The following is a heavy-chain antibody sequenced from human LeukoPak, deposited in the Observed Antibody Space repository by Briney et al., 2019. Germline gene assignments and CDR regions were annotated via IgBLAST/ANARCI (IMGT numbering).Heavy chain of an antibody. CDR1: GYSFTSYW. Sequence: GGSLQISCKGSGYSFTSYWIGWVRQMPGKGLEWMGIIYPVDSDTRYSPSFQGQVTISADKSISTAYLQWSSLKASDTAMYYCARRPHCSTTSCYDFDYWGQGTLVSVSS. J-gene: IGHJ4*02. CDR2: IYPVDSDT. CDR3: ARRPHCSTTSCYDFDY. V-gene: IGHV5-51*01. D-gene: IGHD2-2*01.